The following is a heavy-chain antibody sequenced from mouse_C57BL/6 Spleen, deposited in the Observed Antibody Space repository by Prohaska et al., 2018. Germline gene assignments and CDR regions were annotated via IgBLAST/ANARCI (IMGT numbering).Heavy chain of an antibody. D-gene: IGHD1-1*01. Sequence: HGKSLEWIGDINPNNGGTSYNQKFKGKATLTVDKSSSTAYMELRSLTSEDSAVYYCARSHYYGSSYGGYFDVWGTGTTVTVSS. CDR2: INPNNGGT. J-gene: IGHJ1*03. CDR3: ARSHYYGSSYGGYFDV. V-gene: IGHV1-26*01.